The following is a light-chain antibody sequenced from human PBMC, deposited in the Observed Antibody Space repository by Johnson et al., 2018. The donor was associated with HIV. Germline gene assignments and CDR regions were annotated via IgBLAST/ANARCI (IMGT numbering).Light chain of an antibody. CDR1: SSNIGNNY. Sequence: QSVLTQPPSVSAAPGQKVTISCSGSSSNIGNNYISWYQQLPGTAPKLLIYETTKRPSGIPDRFSGSRSGTSATLGITGLQTGAEADYYCATCDNSLRFFGTGTKVTVL. CDR2: ETT. J-gene: IGLJ1*01. CDR3: ATCDNSLRF. V-gene: IGLV1-51*02.